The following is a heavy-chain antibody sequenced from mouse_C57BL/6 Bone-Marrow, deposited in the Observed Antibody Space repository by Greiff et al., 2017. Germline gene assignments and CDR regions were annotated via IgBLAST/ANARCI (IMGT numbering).Heavy chain of an antibody. D-gene: IGHD1-1*01. J-gene: IGHJ1*03. CDR1: GYTFTSYW. CDR2: INPSSGYT. Sequence: QVQLKQSGAELAKPGASVKLSCKASGYTFTSYWMHWVKQRPGQGLEWIGYINPSSGYTKYNQKFKDKATLTADKSSSTAYMQLSSLTYEDSAVYYCFITTVVAEYFDVWGTGTTVTVSS. CDR3: FITTVVAEYFDV. V-gene: IGHV1-7*01.